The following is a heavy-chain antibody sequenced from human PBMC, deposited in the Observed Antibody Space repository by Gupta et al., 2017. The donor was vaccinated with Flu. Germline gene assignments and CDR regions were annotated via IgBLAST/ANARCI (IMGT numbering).Heavy chain of an antibody. Sequence: MNWVRQAPGYGLEWVSSISGRSGYIYYADSDKGRSTISRDNARNSLYLQMRSLRAHDPAVYYCARESTPTPLFVSTYYSYGLEVRGQGTT. J-gene: IGHJ6*02. CDR3: ARESTPTPLFVSTYYSYGLEV. V-gene: IGHV3-21*04. CDR2: ISGRSGYI. D-gene: IGHD1-1*01.